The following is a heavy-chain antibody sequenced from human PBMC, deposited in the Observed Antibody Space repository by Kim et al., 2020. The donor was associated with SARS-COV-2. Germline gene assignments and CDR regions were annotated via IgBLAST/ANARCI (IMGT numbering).Heavy chain of an antibody. D-gene: IGHD3-3*01. J-gene: IGHJ4*02. V-gene: IGHV4-59*09. CDR3: ARGGITIFGVVNAIDY. Sequence: SLKNRVTISVDTSKNQFSLKLSSVTAADTAVYYCARGGITIFGVVNAIDYWGQGTLVTVSS.